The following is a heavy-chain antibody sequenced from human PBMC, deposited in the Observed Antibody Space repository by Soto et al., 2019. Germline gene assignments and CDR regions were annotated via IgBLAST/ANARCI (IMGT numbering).Heavy chain of an antibody. CDR3: ASLVSGYSSGWYAY. CDR1: GYTFTSYD. D-gene: IGHD6-19*01. V-gene: IGHV1-8*01. CDR2: MNPNSGNT. Sequence: ALVKVSCKASGYTFTSYDINWVRQATGQGLEWMGWMNPNSGNTGYAQKFQGRVTMTRNTSISTAYMELSSLRSEDTAVYYCASLVSGYSSGWYAYWGQGTLVTVSS. J-gene: IGHJ4*02.